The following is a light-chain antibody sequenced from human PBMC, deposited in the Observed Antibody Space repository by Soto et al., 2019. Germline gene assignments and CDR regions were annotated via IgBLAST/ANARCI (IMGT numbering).Light chain of an antibody. CDR1: QNIFSS. CDR2: AAS. CDR3: QQSYSTPIN. V-gene: IGKV1-39*01. J-gene: IGKJ5*01. Sequence: DIQITQSPSSLSASVGDRVTITCRAGQNIFSSLNWYQQKPGKAPKLLIYAASSLQSGVPSRFSGSGSGTDFTLTITSLQPEDFATYYCQQSYSTPINCGQGKRREIK.